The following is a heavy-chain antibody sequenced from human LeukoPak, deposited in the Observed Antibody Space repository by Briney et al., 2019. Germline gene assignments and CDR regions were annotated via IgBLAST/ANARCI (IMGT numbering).Heavy chain of an antibody. D-gene: IGHD4-23*01. V-gene: IGHV4-4*07. Sequence: SETLSLTCTVSGGSISSYYWSWIRQPAGKGLEWIGRIYTSGSTNYNPSLKSRVTMSVDTSKNQFSLELSSVTAADTAVYYCARDPSDYGGNGYFDYWGQGTLVTVSS. CDR3: ARDPSDYGGNGYFDY. J-gene: IGHJ4*02. CDR2: IYTSGST. CDR1: GGSISSYY.